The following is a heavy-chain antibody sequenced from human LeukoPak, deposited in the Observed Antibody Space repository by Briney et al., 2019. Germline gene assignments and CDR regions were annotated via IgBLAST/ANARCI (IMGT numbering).Heavy chain of an antibody. CDR2: INSDGSST. Sequence: GGSLRLPCAASGFTFSSYWMHWVRQAPGKGLVWVSRINSDGSSTSYADSVKGRFTISRDNAKNTLYLQMNSLRAEDTAVYYCARESRIGSFGYWGQGTLVTVSS. J-gene: IGHJ4*02. CDR3: ARESRIGSFGY. D-gene: IGHD3-3*02. V-gene: IGHV3-74*01. CDR1: GFTFSSYW.